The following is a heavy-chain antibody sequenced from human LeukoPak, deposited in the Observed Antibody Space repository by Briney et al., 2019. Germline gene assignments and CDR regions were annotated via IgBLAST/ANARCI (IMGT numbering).Heavy chain of an antibody. CDR3: ASLYFSDIFYFDY. Sequence: GGSLRLSCAASGFTFSSYAMSWVRQAPGKGLEWVSSISGSGGSTYYADSVKGRFTISRDNSKNTVYLQMNSLRAEDTAVYYCASLYFSDIFYFDYWGQGTLVTVSS. CDR2: ISGSGGST. D-gene: IGHD3-22*01. CDR1: GFTFSSYA. J-gene: IGHJ4*02. V-gene: IGHV3-23*01.